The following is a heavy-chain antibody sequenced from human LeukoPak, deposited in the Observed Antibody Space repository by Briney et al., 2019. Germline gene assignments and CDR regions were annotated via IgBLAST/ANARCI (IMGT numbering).Heavy chain of an antibody. Sequence: GGSLRLSCAVSGITLSNYGMRWVRQAPGKGLEWVAGISDSAGMTNYADSVKGRFTISRDNPKNTLYLQMNSLRAEDTAVYFCAKRGVVIRVILVGFHKEAYYFDSWGQGALVTVSS. CDR2: ISDSAGMT. V-gene: IGHV3-23*01. CDR3: AKRGVVIRVILVGFHKEAYYFDS. D-gene: IGHD2-21*01. J-gene: IGHJ4*02. CDR1: GITLSNYG.